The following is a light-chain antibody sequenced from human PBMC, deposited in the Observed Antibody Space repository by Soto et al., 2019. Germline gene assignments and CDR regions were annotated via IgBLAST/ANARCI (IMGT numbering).Light chain of an antibody. J-gene: IGKJ1*01. CDR1: QSVLYSSNNKNY. CDR2: WAS. CDR3: QQYYSTLRT. Sequence: DIVMTQSPDSLAVSLGERATINCKSSQSVLYSSNNKNYLAWYQQKPGQPPKLLIYWASTRESGVPDRFSGSGSGTEFTLTISSLQAEDVAFYYCQQYYSTLRTFGQGTKVEIK. V-gene: IGKV4-1*01.